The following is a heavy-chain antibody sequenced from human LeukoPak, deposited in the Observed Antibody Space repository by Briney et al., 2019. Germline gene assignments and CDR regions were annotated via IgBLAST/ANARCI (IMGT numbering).Heavy chain of an antibody. Sequence: PSETLSLTCAVYGGSFSGYYWSWIRQPPGKGLEWSGEINHSGSTNYNPSLKSRVTISVDTSKNQFSLKLSSVTAADTAVYYCARGAPARYYYGSGSYYPHDYWGQGTLVTVSS. CDR1: GGSFSGYY. V-gene: IGHV4-34*01. D-gene: IGHD3-10*01. J-gene: IGHJ4*02. CDR3: ARGAPARYYYGSGSYYPHDY. CDR2: INHSGST.